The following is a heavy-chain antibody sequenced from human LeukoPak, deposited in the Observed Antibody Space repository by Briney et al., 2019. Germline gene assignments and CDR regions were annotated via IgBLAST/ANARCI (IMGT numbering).Heavy chain of an antibody. CDR3: ARVEDDYGDYYYGMDV. Sequence: SGGSLTLSCAASGFTFSSYEMNWVRQAPGKGLEWVSYISNSDSTVHYADSVKGRFTISRDNAQNSLYLQMSSLRAEDTAVYYCARVEDDYGDYYYGMDVWGQGTTVTVSS. CDR2: ISNSDSTV. CDR1: GFTFSSYE. V-gene: IGHV3-48*03. J-gene: IGHJ6*02. D-gene: IGHD4-17*01.